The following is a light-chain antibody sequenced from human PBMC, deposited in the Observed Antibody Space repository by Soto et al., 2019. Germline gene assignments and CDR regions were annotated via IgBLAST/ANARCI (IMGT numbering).Light chain of an antibody. V-gene: IGKV3-20*01. CDR3: QHYSSSPLT. CDR1: QSVSSSY. Sequence: EIVLTQSPGTLSLSPGERATLSCRASQSVSSSYLAWYQQKAGQAPRLLIYGASSRATGIPDRFSGSGSGTDFTLTISRLEPEDFAVYYCQHYSSSPLTFGGGTKVEIK. CDR2: GAS. J-gene: IGKJ4*02.